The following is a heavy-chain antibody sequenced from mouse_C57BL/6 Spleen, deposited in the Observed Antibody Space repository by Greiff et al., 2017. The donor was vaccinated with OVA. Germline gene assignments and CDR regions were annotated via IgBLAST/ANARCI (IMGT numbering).Heavy chain of an antibody. CDR3: ARHYYGSSYGYIDV. J-gene: IGHJ1*03. V-gene: IGHV5-9*01. CDR1: GFTFSSYT. D-gene: IGHD1-1*01. Sequence: EVQVVESGGGLVKPGGSLKLSCAASGFTFSSYTMSWVRQTPEKRLEWVATISGGGGNTYYPDSVKGRFTISRDNAKNTLYLQMSSLRSEDTALYYCARHYYGSSYGYIDVWGTGTTVTVSS. CDR2: ISGGGGNT.